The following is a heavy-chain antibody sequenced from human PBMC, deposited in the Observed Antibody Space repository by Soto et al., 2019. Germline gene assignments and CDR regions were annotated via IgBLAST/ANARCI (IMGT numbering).Heavy chain of an antibody. V-gene: IGHV4-39*01. CDR1: GGSISSSSYY. J-gene: IGHJ5*02. CDR3: ARLPYSSSWYNWFDP. Sequence: SETLSLTCTVSGGSISSSSYYWGWIRQPPGKGLEWIGSIYYSGSTYYNPSLKSRVTISVDTSKNQFSLKLISVTAADTAVYYCARLPYSSSWYNWFDPWGQGTLVTVSS. D-gene: IGHD6-13*01. CDR2: IYYSGST.